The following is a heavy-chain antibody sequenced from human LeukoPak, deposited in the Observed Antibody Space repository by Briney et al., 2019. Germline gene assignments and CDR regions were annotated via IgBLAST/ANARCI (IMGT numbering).Heavy chain of an antibody. V-gene: IGHV3-7*01. CDR3: ARDEGSGTYYA. Sequence: GGSLRLSCAASGFTFSSYWMSWVRQAPGKGLEWVANIKQDGSEKYYVDSVKGRFTISRDNAKNSLYLQMNSLRAEETALYYCARDEGSGTYYAWGQGTLVTVSS. J-gene: IGHJ5*02. CDR1: GFTFSSYW. D-gene: IGHD3-10*01. CDR2: IKQDGSEK.